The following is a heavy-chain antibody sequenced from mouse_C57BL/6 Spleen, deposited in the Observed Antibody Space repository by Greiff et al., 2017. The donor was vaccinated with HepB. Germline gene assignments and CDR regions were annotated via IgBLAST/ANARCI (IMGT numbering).Heavy chain of an antibody. CDR1: GFTFSDYG. CDR3: AREKNGYYGFDY. V-gene: IGHV5-17*01. J-gene: IGHJ2*01. Sequence: DVQLQESGGGLVKPGGSLKLSCAASGFTFSDYGMHWVRQAPEKGLEWVAYISSGSSTIYYADTVKGRFTISRDNAKNTLFLQMTSLRSEDTAMYYCAREKNGYYGFDYWGQGTLSQSPQ. D-gene: IGHD2-3*01. CDR2: ISSGSSTI.